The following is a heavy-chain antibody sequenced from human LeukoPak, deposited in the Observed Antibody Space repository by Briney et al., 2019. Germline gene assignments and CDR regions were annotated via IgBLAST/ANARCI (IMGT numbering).Heavy chain of an antibody. CDR3: ARADGCSGGSCYSNYYYYYMDV. CDR1: GYSISSGYY. V-gene: IGHV4-38-2*02. D-gene: IGHD2-15*01. Sequence: PSETLSLTCTVSGYSISSGYYWGWIRQPPGKGLEWIGSIYHSGSTYYNPSLKSRVTISVDTSKNQFSLKLSSVTAADTAVYYCARADGCSGGSCYSNYYYYYMDVWGKGTTVTVSS. CDR2: IYHSGST. J-gene: IGHJ6*03.